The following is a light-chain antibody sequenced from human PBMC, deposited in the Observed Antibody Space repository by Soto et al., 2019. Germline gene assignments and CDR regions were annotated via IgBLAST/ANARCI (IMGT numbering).Light chain of an antibody. CDR2: DAS. CDR3: QQRSNWPLT. CDR1: QSVSSY. J-gene: IGKJ4*01. Sequence: EIVLTQSPATLSLSPGERATLSCRASQSVSSYLAWYQQKPCQAPRLLIYDASNRATGIPARFSGSGSGTDFTLTFFSLEPEDFAVYYCQQRSNWPLTFGGGTKVDIK. V-gene: IGKV3-11*01.